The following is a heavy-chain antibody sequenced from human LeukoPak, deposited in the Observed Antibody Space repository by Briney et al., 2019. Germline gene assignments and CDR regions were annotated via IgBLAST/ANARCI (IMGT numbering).Heavy chain of an antibody. Sequence: PGGSLRLSCAASGFTFSSYWMTWVRQAPGKGLEWVANIKQDGSDKYYVDSVKGRFTISRDNARNSLYLQMNSLRAEDTAVYYCARDRGTCSSIRWYDYYYGMDVWGQGTTVTVSS. D-gene: IGHD2-2*01. V-gene: IGHV3-7*01. CDR1: GFTFSSYW. CDR3: ARDRGTCSSIRWYDYYYGMDV. CDR2: IKQDGSDK. J-gene: IGHJ6*02.